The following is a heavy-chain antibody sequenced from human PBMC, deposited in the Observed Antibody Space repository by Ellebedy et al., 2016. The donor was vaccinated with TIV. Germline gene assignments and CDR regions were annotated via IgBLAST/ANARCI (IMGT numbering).Heavy chain of an antibody. V-gene: IGHV4-59*08. D-gene: IGHD5-24*01. CDR2: IYYSGST. CDR1: DGSTSGYY. CDR3: ASLEMATILDAFDI. J-gene: IGHJ3*02. Sequence: MPSETLSLTCTVPDGSTSGYYWSWIRQPPGKGLEWIGYIYYSGSTNYNPSLKSRVTISVDTSKTQFSLKLSSVTAADTAVYYCASLEMATILDAFDIWGQGTKVTVSS.